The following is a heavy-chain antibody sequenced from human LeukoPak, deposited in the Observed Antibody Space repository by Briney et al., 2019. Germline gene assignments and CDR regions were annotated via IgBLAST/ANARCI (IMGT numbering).Heavy chain of an antibody. V-gene: IGHV4-4*07. CDR3: ARVNVAVVGATPVDVLDI. J-gene: IGHJ3*02. Sequence: SETLSLTCNVSGDFISVYYWGWIRQPAGKGLEWIGRIHSSGSANFNPALNSRVTMSADLSKNQFSLQLRSVTAADTAVYYCARVNVAVVGATPVDVLDIWGQGTMVTVSS. D-gene: IGHD2-15*01. CDR1: GDFISVYY. CDR2: IHSSGSA.